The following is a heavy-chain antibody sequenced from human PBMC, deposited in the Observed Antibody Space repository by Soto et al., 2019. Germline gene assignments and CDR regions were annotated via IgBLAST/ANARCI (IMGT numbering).Heavy chain of an antibody. CDR3: ARRGSGSYYDD. CDR2: ISAHNGNT. V-gene: IGHV1-18*01. D-gene: IGHD1-26*01. Sequence: QVHLVQSGAEVKKPGASVKVSCKGSGYTFTSYGITWVRQAPGQGLEWMGWISAHNGNTDYAQKLQGRVTVTRDTSTSTAYMELRSLRSDDTAVYYGARRGSGSYYDDWGQGTLVTVSS. J-gene: IGHJ4*02. CDR1: GYTFTSYG.